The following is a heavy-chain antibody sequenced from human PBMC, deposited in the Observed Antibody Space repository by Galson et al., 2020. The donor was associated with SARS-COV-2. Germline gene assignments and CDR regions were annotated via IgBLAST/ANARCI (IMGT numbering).Heavy chain of an antibody. V-gene: IGHV3-9*01. CDR3: ASPAAGISY. Sequence: SLKISCAASGFTFDDYAMHWVRQAPGKGLEWVSGISWNSGSIGYADSVKGRFTISRDNAKNSLYLQMNSLRAEDTALYYCASPAAGISYWGQGTLVTVSS. CDR1: GFTFDDYA. CDR2: ISWNSGSI. D-gene: IGHD6-13*01. J-gene: IGHJ4*02.